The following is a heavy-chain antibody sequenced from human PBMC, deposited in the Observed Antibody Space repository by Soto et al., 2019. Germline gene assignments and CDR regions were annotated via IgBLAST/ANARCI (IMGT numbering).Heavy chain of an antibody. CDR1: GFTFRSHS. J-gene: IGHJ5*02. V-gene: IGHV3-23*01. CDR3: ALDPGDDYGEGWFGP. D-gene: IGHD4-17*01. CDR2: ISRSGSST. Sequence: GGSLRLSCAASGFTFRSHSMTWVRQAPGKGLEWVAGISRSGSSTFYADSVEGRFTISRDNSKNTLYLQVSSLRGEDTAVYYCALDPGDDYGEGWFGPWGQGTLVTVSS.